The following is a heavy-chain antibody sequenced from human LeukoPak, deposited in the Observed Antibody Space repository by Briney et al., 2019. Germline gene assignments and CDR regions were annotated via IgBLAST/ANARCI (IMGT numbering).Heavy chain of an antibody. J-gene: IGHJ4*02. D-gene: IGHD1-26*01. V-gene: IGHV4-61*02. CDR3: ARVGGYSGSYYYFDN. CDR2: VYTSGST. CDR1: GGSLSSGTFY. Sequence: SETLSLTCTVSGGSLSSGTFYWSWIRQPAGKGLEWIGRVYTSGSTDHNSPFMSRVTISIDTSKNQFFLKLSSVTAADTAVYHCARVGGYSGSYYYFDNWGQGTLVTVSS.